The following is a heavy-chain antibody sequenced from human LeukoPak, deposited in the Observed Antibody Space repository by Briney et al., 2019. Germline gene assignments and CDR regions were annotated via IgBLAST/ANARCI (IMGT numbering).Heavy chain of an antibody. CDR3: ARLLLERRTAYFDY. CDR1: GGSISSYY. CDR2: IYYSGST. D-gene: IGHD1-1*01. Sequence: SETLSLTCTDSGGSISSYYWSWIRQPPGKGLEWIGYIYYSGSTYYNPSLKSRVTISVDTSKNQFSLKLSSVTAADTAVYYCARLLLERRTAYFDYWGQGTLVTVSS. V-gene: IGHV4-59*12. J-gene: IGHJ4*02.